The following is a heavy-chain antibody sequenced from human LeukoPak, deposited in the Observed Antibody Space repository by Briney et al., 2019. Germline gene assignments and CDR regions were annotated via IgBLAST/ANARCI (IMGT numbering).Heavy chain of an antibody. D-gene: IGHD1-26*01. Sequence: GASVKVSCKASGYTFTGYYMHWVRQAPGQGLEWMGWINPNSGGTNYAQKFQGRVTMTRDTSISTAYMELSRLRSDDTAVYYCVRDGGSSTGHAFDIWGQGTMVTASS. CDR2: INPNSGGT. J-gene: IGHJ3*02. CDR1: GYTFTGYY. CDR3: VRDGGSSTGHAFDI. V-gene: IGHV1-2*02.